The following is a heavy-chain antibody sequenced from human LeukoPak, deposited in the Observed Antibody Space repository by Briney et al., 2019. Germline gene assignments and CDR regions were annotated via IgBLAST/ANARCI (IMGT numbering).Heavy chain of an antibody. V-gene: IGHV4-34*01. D-gene: IGHD3-22*01. CDR3: ARVNYSGYYYFSNYYMDV. CDR1: GGSFSGYY. CDR2: INHSGST. J-gene: IGHJ6*03. Sequence: PSETLSLTCAVYGGSFSGYYRSWIRQPPGKGLEWIGEINHSGSTNYNPSLKSRVTISVDTSKNQFSLKLSSVTAADTAVYYCARVNYSGYYYFSNYYMDVWGKGTTVTVSS.